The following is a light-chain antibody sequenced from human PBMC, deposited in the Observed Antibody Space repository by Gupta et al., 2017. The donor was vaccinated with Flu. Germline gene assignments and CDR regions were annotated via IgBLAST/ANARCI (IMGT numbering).Light chain of an antibody. J-gene: IGKJ1*01. CDR2: GAS. CDR3: QQFNNWPRT. CDR1: QSISNK. Sequence: PATLSVSPGERATLSCRASQSISNKLVWYQQKPGQAPRLLIYGASTRATGIPARFSGTGSGTEFTLTISRLQSEDFAVYYCQQFNNWPRTFGQGTKVEIK. V-gene: IGKV3-15*01.